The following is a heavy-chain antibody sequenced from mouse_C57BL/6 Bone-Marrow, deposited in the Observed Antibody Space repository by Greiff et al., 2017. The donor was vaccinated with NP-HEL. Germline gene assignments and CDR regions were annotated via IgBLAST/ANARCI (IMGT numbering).Heavy chain of an antibody. Sequence: VKLMESGPGLVQPSQSLSITCTVSGFSLTSYGVHWVRQSPGKGLEWLGVIWRGGSTDYNAAFISRLSISKDNSKSQVFFKMNSLQTDDTAIYYCARPAQATGPYAMDYWGQGTSVTVSS. CDR3: ARPAQATGPYAMDY. D-gene: IGHD3-2*02. CDR1: GFSLTSYG. J-gene: IGHJ4*01. CDR2: IWRGGST. V-gene: IGHV2-2*01.